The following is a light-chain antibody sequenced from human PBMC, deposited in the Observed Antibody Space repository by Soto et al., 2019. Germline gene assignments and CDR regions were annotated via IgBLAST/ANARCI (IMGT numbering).Light chain of an antibody. V-gene: IGLV2-8*01. CDR1: SSDVGGYNY. CDR2: EVS. J-gene: IGLJ2*01. CDR3: CSYAGTNIV. Sequence: QSVLTQPPSASGSPGQSVTISCTGPSSDVGGYNYVSWYQQYPGKAPKLVIYEVSKRPSGVPDRFFGSKSANTASLTVSGLQAEDEAEYFCCSYAGTNIVFGGGTKLTVL.